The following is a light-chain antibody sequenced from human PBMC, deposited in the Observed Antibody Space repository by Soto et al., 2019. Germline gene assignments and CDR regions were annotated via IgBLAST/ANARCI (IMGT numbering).Light chain of an antibody. CDR2: EVS. J-gene: IGLJ1*01. V-gene: IGLV2-14*01. Sequence: LTQPASVSGSPGQSITISCTGTSSDVGGYHYVSWYQLLPGKAPKLILFEVSIRPSGVSYRFSGSKSGNTASLTISGLQAEDEADYFCSSYSISTAYLFGTGTKV. CDR3: SSYSISTAYL. CDR1: SSDVGGYHY.